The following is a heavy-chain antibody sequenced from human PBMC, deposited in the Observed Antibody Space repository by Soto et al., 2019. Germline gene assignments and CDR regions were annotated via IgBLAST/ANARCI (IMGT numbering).Heavy chain of an antibody. D-gene: IGHD4-17*01. CDR3: ARGLYGDPRY. CDR2: IYYSGST. J-gene: IGHJ4*02. CDR1: GGSISSYY. Sequence: SSETLSLTCTVSGGSISSYYWSWIRQPPGKGLEWIGYIYYSGSTNYNPSLKSRVTISVDTSKNQFSLKLSSVTAADTAVYYCARGLYGDPRYWGQGTLVTVSS. V-gene: IGHV4-59*01.